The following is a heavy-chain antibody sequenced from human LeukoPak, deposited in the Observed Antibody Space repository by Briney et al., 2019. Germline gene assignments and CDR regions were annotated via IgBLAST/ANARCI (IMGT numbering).Heavy chain of an antibody. CDR3: ARMSDIVVVPAANVFDY. Sequence: ETSETLSLTCTVSGGSISSGGYYWSWIRRHPGKGLAWIVYIYYSGSTYYNPSLKSRVTISVDTSKNQFSLKLSSVTAADTAVYYCARMSDIVVVPAANVFDYWGQGTLVTVSS. CDR2: IYYSGST. CDR1: GGSISSGGYY. V-gene: IGHV4-31*03. J-gene: IGHJ4*02. D-gene: IGHD2-2*01.